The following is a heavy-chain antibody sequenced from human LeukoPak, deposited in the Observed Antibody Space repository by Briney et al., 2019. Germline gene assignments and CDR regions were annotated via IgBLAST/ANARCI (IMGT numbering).Heavy chain of an antibody. D-gene: IGHD5-24*01. V-gene: IGHV3-23*01. CDR1: GFTFSSYA. Sequence: GGSLRLSCAASGFTFSSYAMSWVRQAPGKGLEWVSAISGGYTAATDYADSVKGRFTISRDNYDNTLYLEMNSLRAEDTALYYCAKARDAYNYYWFDPWGPGTLVTVSS. CDR2: ISGGYTAAT. CDR3: AKARDAYNYYWFDP. J-gene: IGHJ5*02.